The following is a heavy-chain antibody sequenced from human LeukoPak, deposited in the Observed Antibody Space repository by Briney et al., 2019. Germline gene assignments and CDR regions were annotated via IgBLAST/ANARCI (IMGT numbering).Heavy chain of an antibody. CDR3: AGYTLTGTGVAGP. CDR2: IYSKSDGGKT. J-gene: IGHJ5*02. D-gene: IGHD2-15*01. CDR1: GVSFGDAW. Sequence: GGSLRLSCAASGVSFGDAWMTWVRQAPGKGLEWVGRIYSKSDGGKTDYSAPVKGRFIISRDDSRNTLYLQMNSLKIEDTAVYYCAGYTLTGTGVAGPWGQGTRVTVSS. V-gene: IGHV3-15*05.